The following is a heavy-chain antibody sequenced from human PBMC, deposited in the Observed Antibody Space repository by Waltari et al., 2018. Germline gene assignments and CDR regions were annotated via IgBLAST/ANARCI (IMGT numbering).Heavy chain of an antibody. Sequence: QVQLVQSGAEVKKPGSSVRVSCKASGGTLSSYAIRWVRQAPGQGLEWMGGIIPIFGTANYAQKFQGRVTITADESTSTAYMELSSLRSEDTAVYYCAISPAYGSGSYYNAWGQGTLVTVSS. CDR3: AISPAYGSGSYYNA. CDR1: GGTLSSYA. CDR2: IIPIFGTA. V-gene: IGHV1-69*01. D-gene: IGHD3-10*01. J-gene: IGHJ5*02.